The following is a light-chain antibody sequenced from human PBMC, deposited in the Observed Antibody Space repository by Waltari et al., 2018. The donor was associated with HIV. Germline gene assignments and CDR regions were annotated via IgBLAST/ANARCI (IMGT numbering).Light chain of an antibody. CDR1: SSNLGLNP. CDR2: YNH. J-gene: IGLJ2*01. Sequence: QSVLTHPPSISAAAGQKVTISCSGRSSNLGLNPLAWYRQLPGTAPKLLIYYNHNRFPWIPDRFSGSKSGTSATLVISGLQPGDEADYYCGAWDNTLRGALFGGGTKLTVL. CDR3: GAWDNTLRGAL. V-gene: IGLV1-51*01.